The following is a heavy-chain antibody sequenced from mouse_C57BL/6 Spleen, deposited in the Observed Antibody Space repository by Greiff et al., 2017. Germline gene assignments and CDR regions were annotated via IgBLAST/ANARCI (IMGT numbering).Heavy chain of an antibody. CDR3: ARCITTVVNYAMDY. CDR1: GYAFSSYW. Sequence: VQLQESGAELVKPGASVKLSCKASGYAFSSYWMNWVKQRPGKGLEWIGQIYPGDGDTNYNGKFKGKATLTADKSSSTAYMQLSSLTSEDSAVYFCARCITTVVNYAMDYWGQGTSVTVSS. CDR2: IYPGDGDT. J-gene: IGHJ4*01. D-gene: IGHD1-1*01. V-gene: IGHV1-80*01.